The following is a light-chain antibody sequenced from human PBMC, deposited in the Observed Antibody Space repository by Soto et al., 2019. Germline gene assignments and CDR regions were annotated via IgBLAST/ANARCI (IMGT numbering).Light chain of an antibody. CDR2: GAS. CDR1: QSVSSNS. CDR3: QQYGSSPWT. J-gene: IGKJ1*01. V-gene: IGKV3-20*01. Sequence: EIVLTQSPGTLSLSLRGRATLSCRASQSVSSNSLAWYQQKPGQAPRLLIYGASNRATDIPDRFSGSGSGTDFTLTISRLEPEDFAVYYCQQYGSSPWTFGQGTKVDIK.